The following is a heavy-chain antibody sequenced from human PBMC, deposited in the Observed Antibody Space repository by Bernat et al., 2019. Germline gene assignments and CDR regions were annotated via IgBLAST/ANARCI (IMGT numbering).Heavy chain of an antibody. CDR1: YTFTSYG. CDR3: ARGHSDIVRYFDWLCPYYYYGMDV. V-gene: IGHV1-18*01. Sequence: YTFTSYGISWVRQAPGQGLEWMGWISAYNGNTNYAQKLQGRVTMTTDTSTSTAYMELRSLRSEDTAVYYCARGHSDIVRYFDWLCPYYYYGMDVWGQG. J-gene: IGHJ6*02. D-gene: IGHD3-9*01. CDR2: ISAYNGNT.